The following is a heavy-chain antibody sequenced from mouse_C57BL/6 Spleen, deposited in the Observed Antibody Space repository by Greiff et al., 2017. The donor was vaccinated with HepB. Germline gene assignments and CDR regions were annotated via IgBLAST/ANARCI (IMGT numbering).Heavy chain of an antibody. J-gene: IGHJ3*01. CDR1: GFTFSDYG. D-gene: IGHD1-1*01. CDR2: ISSGSSTI. CDR3: ARPLDYYGSRWSFAY. V-gene: IGHV5-17*01. Sequence: EVQGVESGGGLVKPGGSLKLSCAASGFTFSDYGMHWVRQAPEKGLEWVAYISSGSSTIYYADTVKGRFTISRDNAKNTLFLQMTSLRSEDTAMYYWARPLDYYGSRWSFAYWGQGTLVTVSA.